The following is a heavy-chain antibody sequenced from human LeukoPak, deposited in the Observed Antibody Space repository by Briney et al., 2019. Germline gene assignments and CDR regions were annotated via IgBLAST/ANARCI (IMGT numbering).Heavy chain of an antibody. CDR3: ARSPSTIVVVDDDAFDI. Sequence: GGSLRLSCAASGFTLSSYDMHWVRQATGKGLEWVAAIGTAGDTYYPGSVKGRFTISRENAKNSLYLQMNSLRAGDTAVYYCARSPSTIVVVDDDAFDIWGQGTMVTVSS. CDR1: GFTLSSYD. J-gene: IGHJ3*02. V-gene: IGHV3-13*01. D-gene: IGHD3-22*01. CDR2: IGTAGDT.